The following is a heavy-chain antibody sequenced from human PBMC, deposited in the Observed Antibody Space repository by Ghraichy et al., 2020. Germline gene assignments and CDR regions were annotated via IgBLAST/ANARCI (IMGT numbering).Heavy chain of an antibody. J-gene: IGHJ4*02. CDR2: ISSDSVYI. D-gene: IGHD3-10*01. Sequence: GESLNISCSTSGFNLGVYTMNWLRWAPNKGLEWVASISSDSVYIYYADSMRGRFTISRDNARNSIYLQMNSLRVDDTAMYYCVRADGSGSFYYWGQGTLVSVSS. CDR1: GFNLGVYT. CDR3: VRADGSGSFYY. V-gene: IGHV3-21*01.